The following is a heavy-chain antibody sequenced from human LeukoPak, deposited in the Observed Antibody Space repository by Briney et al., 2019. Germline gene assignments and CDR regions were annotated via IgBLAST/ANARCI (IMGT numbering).Heavy chain of an antibody. CDR1: GFTFSSYS. Sequence: PGGSLRLSCAASGFTFSSYSMNWVRQAPGKGLEWVSSISSSSSYIYYADSVKGRFTISRDNAKNSLYLQMNSLRAEDTAVYYCAKDSLAGFGEFPMNWFDPWGQGTLVTVSS. CDR2: ISSSSSYI. J-gene: IGHJ5*02. D-gene: IGHD3-10*01. V-gene: IGHV3-21*01. CDR3: AKDSLAGFGEFPMNWFDP.